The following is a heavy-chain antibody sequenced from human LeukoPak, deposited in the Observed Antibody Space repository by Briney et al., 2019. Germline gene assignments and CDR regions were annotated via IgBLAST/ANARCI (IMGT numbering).Heavy chain of an antibody. CDR1: GFTFSSYA. Sequence: PGGSLRLSCAASGFTFSSYAMSWVRQPPGKGLEWVSTNADSVKGRFTISRDNSKNTLYLQMNSLRAEDTAVYFCAKDLYGDYVGDYWGQGTLVTVSS. V-gene: IGHV3-23*01. D-gene: IGHD4-17*01. J-gene: IGHJ4*02. CDR3: AKDLYGDYVGDY.